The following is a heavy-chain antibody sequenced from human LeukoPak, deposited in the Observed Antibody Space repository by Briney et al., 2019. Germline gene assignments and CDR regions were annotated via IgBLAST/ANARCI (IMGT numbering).Heavy chain of an antibody. Sequence: GGSLRLSCAASGFTFSSYEMNWVRQAPGKGLEWVSYISSSGSTIYYADSVKGRFTISRDNAKNSLYLQMNSLRAEDTAVYYCARSYPHSSSWRVLDYWGQGTLVTVSS. J-gene: IGHJ4*02. CDR2: ISSSGSTI. D-gene: IGHD6-13*01. CDR1: GFTFSSYE. V-gene: IGHV3-48*03. CDR3: ARSYPHSSSWRVLDY.